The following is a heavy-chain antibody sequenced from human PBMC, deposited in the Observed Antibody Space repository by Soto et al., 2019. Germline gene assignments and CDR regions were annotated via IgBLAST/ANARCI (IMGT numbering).Heavy chain of an antibody. J-gene: IGHJ4*02. CDR3: ASVVTTSAPDF. CDR1: GFTFSSYN. D-gene: IGHD2-21*02. V-gene: IGHV3-21*02. CDR2: ISATSSNI. Sequence: EVQLVESGGGLVKPGGSLRLSCAASGFTFSSYNMNWVRQAPGKGLEWVSSISATSSNIYYADSVKGRFTSSRDNCKYSLYLQMNSLRAEDTGVYYCASVVTTSAPDFWGQGTLVTVSS.